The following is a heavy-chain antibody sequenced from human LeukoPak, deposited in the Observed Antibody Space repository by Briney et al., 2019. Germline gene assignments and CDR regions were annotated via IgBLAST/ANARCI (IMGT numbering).Heavy chain of an antibody. CDR3: AASIAVADYYFDY. Sequence: PSETLSLTCTVSGGSISSYYWSWIRQPPGKGLEWIGYIYYSGSTNYNPSLKSRVTISVDTSKNQFSPKLSSVTAADTAVYYCAASIAVADYYFDYWGQGTLVTVSS. J-gene: IGHJ4*02. CDR2: IYYSGST. V-gene: IGHV4-59*01. D-gene: IGHD6-19*01. CDR1: GGSISSYY.